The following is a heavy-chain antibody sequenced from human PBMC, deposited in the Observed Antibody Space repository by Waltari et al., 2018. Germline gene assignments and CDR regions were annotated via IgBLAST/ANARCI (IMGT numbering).Heavy chain of an antibody. D-gene: IGHD6-19*01. Sequence: QVQLVESGGGVVQPGRSLRLSCAASGFTFSDYGMAGVRQAPGKGLEWVALIWHDGRKDFYADSVKGRFTISRDNSRNTMYMQMNSLRAEDTAVYYCTRDVSSIYFDYWGQGTLVTVSS. V-gene: IGHV3-33*01. CDR3: TRDVSSIYFDY. CDR2: IWHDGRKD. CDR1: GFTFSDYG. J-gene: IGHJ4*02.